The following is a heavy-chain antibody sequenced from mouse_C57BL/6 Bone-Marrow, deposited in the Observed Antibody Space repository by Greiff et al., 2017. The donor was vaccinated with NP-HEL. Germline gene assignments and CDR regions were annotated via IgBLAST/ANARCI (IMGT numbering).Heavy chain of an antibody. D-gene: IGHD1-1*01. J-gene: IGHJ3*01. CDR3: ARDARFYYPFAY. Sequence: EVQLVESGGGLVQSGRSLRLSCATSGFTFSDFYMEWVRQAPGKGLEWIAASRNKANDYTTEYSASVKGRFIVSRDTSQSILYLQMNALRAEDTAIYYCARDARFYYPFAYWGQGTLVTVSA. CDR1: GFTFSDFY. CDR2: SRNKANDYTT. V-gene: IGHV7-1*01.